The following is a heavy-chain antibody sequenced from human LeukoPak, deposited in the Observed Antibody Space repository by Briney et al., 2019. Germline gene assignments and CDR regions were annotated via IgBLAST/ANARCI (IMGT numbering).Heavy chain of an antibody. CDR2: INHDESKK. D-gene: IGHD6-6*01. CDR3: AISTYSSSPS. J-gene: IGHJ5*02. V-gene: IGHV3-7*01. CDR1: GFAFSDHW. Sequence: PGGSLRLSCAASGFAFSDHWMIWVRQAPGKGLEWVANINHDESKKYYVDSVEGRFTISRDNAKNSLYLQMNSLRAEDTAVYYCAISTYSSSPSWGQGPLVTVSS.